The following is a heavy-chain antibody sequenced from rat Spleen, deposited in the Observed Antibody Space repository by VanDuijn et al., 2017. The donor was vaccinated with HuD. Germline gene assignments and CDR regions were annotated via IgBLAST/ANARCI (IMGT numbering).Heavy chain of an antibody. CDR1: GFSLSSYG. Sequence: QVQLKESGPGLVQPSQTLSLTCTVSGFSLSSYGVSWVRQPPGKGLEWMGVIWTGGSTAFNSSFNSRLSVSRDISKSQVFLRMNSLQTEDTATYYCVRANRESYAHFDYWGQGVVVTVSS. D-gene: IGHD1-12*01. J-gene: IGHJ2*01. CDR3: VRANRESYAHFDY. V-gene: IGHV2-43*01. CDR2: IWTGGST.